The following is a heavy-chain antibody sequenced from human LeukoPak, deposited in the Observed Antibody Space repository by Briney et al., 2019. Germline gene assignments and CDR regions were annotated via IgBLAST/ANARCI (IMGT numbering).Heavy chain of an antibody. V-gene: IGHV3-30*04. CDR1: GFTFINYP. CDR3: ESEGYYGPGSSPTFYFDS. J-gene: IGHJ4*02. Sequence: GGSLRLSCATSGFTFINYPMHWVRQAPGMGLEWVADISPDENNKDYADSVKGRFTISRDNSRSAVHLEMNSLRPDDTAVYYCESEGYYGPGSSPTFYFDSWGRGTLVTVSS. D-gene: IGHD3-10*01. CDR2: ISPDENNK.